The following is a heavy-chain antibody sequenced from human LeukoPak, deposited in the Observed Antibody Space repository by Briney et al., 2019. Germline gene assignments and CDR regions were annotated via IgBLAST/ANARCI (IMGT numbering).Heavy chain of an antibody. D-gene: IGHD1-1*01. V-gene: IGHV4-59*02. CDR2: IYYRGNT. CDR1: GDSVSIYY. J-gene: IGHJ4*02. CDR3: ARAGNNWSFDY. Sequence: SETLSLTCTVSGDSVSIYYWSWIRQPPGKGLEWIGYIYYRGNTNYNPSPKSRVTMAVDTSKNQFSLKVSSVTAADTAVYYCARAGNNWSFDYWGQGTLVTASS.